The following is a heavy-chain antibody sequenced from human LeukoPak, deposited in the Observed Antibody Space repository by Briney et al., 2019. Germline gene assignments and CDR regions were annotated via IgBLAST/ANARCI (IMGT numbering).Heavy chain of an antibody. CDR3: AKEGALPIIPYDS. CDR1: GFTFSGFW. CDR2: INQDGSEK. D-gene: IGHD3-3*01. J-gene: IGHJ5*01. V-gene: IGHV3-7*01. Sequence: PGGSLRLSCAASGFTFSGFWMNWVRQAPGKGLEWVANINQDGSEKYFVESVKGRFTIPRDNAKRSVYLQMNSLRAEDTAVYYCAKEGALPIIPYDSWGQGPLVPVSS.